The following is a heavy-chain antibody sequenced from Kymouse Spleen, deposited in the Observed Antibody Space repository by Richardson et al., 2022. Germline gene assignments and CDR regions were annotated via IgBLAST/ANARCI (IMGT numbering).Heavy chain of an antibody. J-gene: IGHJ6*02. CDR3: ARQRSSWYYYYYGMDV. V-gene: IGHV4-39*01. CDR1: GGSISSSSYY. D-gene: IGHD6-13*01. CDR2: IYYSGST. Sequence: QLQLQESGPGLVKPSETLSLTCTVSGGSISSSSYYWGWIRQPPGKGLEWIGSIYYSGSTYYNPSLKSRVTISVDTSKNQFSLKLSSVTAADTAVYYCARQRSSWYYYYYGMDVWGQGTTVTVSS.